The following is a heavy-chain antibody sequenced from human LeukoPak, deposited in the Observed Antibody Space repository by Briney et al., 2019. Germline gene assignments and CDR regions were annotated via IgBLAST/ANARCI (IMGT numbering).Heavy chain of an antibody. CDR2: MNPNSGNT. D-gene: IGHD3-10*01. Sequence: ASVKVSCKASGYTFTSYDINWVRQATGQGLEWMGWMNPNSGNTGYAQKFQGRVTITRNTSISTAYMELSSLRSEDTAVYYCARGHRRYYYGSGSPLSDYWAQGTLVTVSS. J-gene: IGHJ4*02. CDR1: GYTFTSYD. CDR3: ARGHRRYYYGSGSPLSDY. V-gene: IGHV1-8*03.